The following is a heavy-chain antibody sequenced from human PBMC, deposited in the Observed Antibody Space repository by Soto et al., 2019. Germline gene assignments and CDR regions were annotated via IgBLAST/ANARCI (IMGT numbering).Heavy chain of an antibody. D-gene: IGHD3-22*01. CDR2: SRDKPQGYST. CDR1: GFTLSDHC. Sequence: GGSLRLSCAGSGFTLSDHCIDWVRQAPGKGLEWVGRSRDKPQGYSTAYAASVKGRFTTSRDESKNSAYLQMNSLKTEDTTVYYCVRATYFSDSSGYTRCLDYWGQGTLVTVSS. CDR3: VRATYFSDSSGYTRCLDY. V-gene: IGHV3-72*01. J-gene: IGHJ4*02.